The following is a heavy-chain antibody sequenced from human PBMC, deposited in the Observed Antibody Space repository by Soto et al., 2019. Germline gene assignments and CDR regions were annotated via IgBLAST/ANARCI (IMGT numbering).Heavy chain of an antibody. CDR3: AKDLRYYYDSSGYPDAFDI. D-gene: IGHD3-22*01. Sequence: PGGSLRLSCAASGFTFSSYGMHWVRQAPGKGLEWVAVISYDGSNKYYADSVKGRFTISRDNSKNTLYLQMNSLRAEDTAVYYCAKDLRYYYDSSGYPDAFDIWGQGTMVTVSS. J-gene: IGHJ3*02. CDR1: GFTFSSYG. V-gene: IGHV3-30*18. CDR2: ISYDGSNK.